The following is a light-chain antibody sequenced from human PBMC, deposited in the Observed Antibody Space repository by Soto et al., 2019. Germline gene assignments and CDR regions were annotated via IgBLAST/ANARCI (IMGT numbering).Light chain of an antibody. CDR1: QGIRND. Sequence: AIQMTQSPSSLSASVGDRVTITCRASQGIRNDLGWYQQKPGKAPKLLIYAASSLQSGVPSRFSGSGSGTDFTLPVSSLQPEDFATYYCLQDYNYPRTFGQGTKVEIK. V-gene: IGKV1-6*01. J-gene: IGKJ1*01. CDR2: AAS. CDR3: LQDYNYPRT.